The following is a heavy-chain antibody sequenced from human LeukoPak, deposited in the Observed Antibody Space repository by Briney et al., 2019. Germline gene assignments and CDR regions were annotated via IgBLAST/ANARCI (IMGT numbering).Heavy chain of an antibody. CDR2: IYYSGST. J-gene: IGHJ3*02. V-gene: IGHV4-59*01. Sequence: SSETLSLTCTVSGGSISSYYWSWIRQPPGKGLEWIGYIYYSGSTNYNPSLKSRVTISVDTSKNQFSLKLSSVTAADTAVYYCARDRGYYDSSPSAFDIWGQGTMVTVSS. CDR3: ARDRGYYDSSPSAFDI. D-gene: IGHD3-22*01. CDR1: GGSISSYY.